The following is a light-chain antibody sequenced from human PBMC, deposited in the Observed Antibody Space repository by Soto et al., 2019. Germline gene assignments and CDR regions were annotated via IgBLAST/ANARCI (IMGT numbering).Light chain of an antibody. CDR3: QQRSKWPIT. CDR2: GAS. Sequence: EIVLTQYPASLSLSPGERATLSCRASQSVDSYLVWYQQKPGQAPRLLIFGASDRATGIPARFSGSGSGTDFTLTINSLEPEDCAVYYCQQRSKWPITFGRGTRLEIK. V-gene: IGKV3-11*01. CDR1: QSVDSY. J-gene: IGKJ5*01.